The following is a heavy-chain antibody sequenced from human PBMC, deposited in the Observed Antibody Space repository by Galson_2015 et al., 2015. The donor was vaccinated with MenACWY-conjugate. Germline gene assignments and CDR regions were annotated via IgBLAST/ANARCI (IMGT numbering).Heavy chain of an antibody. V-gene: IGHV3-23*01. CDR1: GFSSSSYA. D-gene: IGHD4-23*01. CDR3: AKDPTTVAWGGYFDF. Sequence: SLRLSCAASGFSSSSYAMSWVRQAPGKGLEWVSAISGSGGSTYFADSVMGRFTISRDNSKNTLYLQMNSLKAEDTAVYYCAKDPTTVAWGGYFDFWGQGTLVPVSS. J-gene: IGHJ4*02. CDR2: ISGSGGST.